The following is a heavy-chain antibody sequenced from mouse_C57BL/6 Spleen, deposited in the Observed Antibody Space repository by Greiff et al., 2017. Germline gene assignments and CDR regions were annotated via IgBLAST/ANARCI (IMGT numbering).Heavy chain of an antibody. CDR3: TTSSSYYFDY. CDR1: GFNINDDY. J-gene: IGHJ2*01. Sequence: VQLKQSGAELVRPGASVKLSCTASGFNINDDYMHWVKQRPEQGLEWIGWVDPENGDTEYASKFQGKATITADTSSNTAYLQLSSLTSEDSAVYYCTTSSSYYFDYWGQGTTLTVSS. V-gene: IGHV14-4*01. D-gene: IGHD1-1*01. CDR2: VDPENGDT.